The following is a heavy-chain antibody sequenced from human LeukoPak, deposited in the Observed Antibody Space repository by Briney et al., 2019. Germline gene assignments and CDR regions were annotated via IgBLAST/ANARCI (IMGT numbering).Heavy chain of an antibody. CDR1: GFTFSSYA. V-gene: IGHV3-23*01. CDR2: ISGSGGST. D-gene: IGHD3-10*01. CDR3: AKEGVYYYGSGSYLGI. J-gene: IGHJ3*02. Sequence: GGSLRLSCAASGFTFSSYAMSWVRQAPGKGLEWVSAISGSGGSTYYADSVKGRFTISRDNSKNTLYLQMNSLRAEDTAVYYCAKEGVYYYGSGSYLGIWGQGTMVTVSS.